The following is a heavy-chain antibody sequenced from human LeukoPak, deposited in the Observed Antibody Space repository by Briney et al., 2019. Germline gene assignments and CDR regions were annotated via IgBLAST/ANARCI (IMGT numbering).Heavy chain of an antibody. CDR1: GYTFTSYG. D-gene: IGHD6-19*01. J-gene: IGHJ2*01. V-gene: IGHV1-18*01. CDR3: ARVDSSGWGRPKKNYWYFDL. CDR2: ISAYNGNT. Sequence: GASVKVSCKASGYTFTSYGISWVRQAPGQGLEWMGWISAYNGNTNYAQKLQGRVTMTTDTSTSTAYMELSSLRSEDTAVYYCARVDSSGWGRPKKNYWYFDLWGRGTLVTVSS.